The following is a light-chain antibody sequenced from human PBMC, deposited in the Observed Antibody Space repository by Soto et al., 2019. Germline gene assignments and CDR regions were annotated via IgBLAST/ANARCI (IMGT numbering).Light chain of an antibody. CDR1: QSVSSTY. Sequence: EIVLTQSPGTLSLSPGERATLSCRASQSVSSTYLAWYQQKPGQAPRLLIYGASSRATGIPDRFSGSGSGTDFPLTISLLEPEDFAVYYCQQSSRSPWTFGQGTKVDIE. J-gene: IGKJ1*01. CDR2: GAS. CDR3: QQSSRSPWT. V-gene: IGKV3-20*01.